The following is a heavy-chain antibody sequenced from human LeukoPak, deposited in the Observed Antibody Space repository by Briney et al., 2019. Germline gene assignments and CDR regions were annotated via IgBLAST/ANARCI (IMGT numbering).Heavy chain of an antibody. D-gene: IGHD6-19*01. CDR2: IKQDGNDK. CDR1: GFTFSSHW. V-gene: IGHV3-7*01. CDR3: ARVLSSGWYGIDY. Sequence: GGSLRLSCAASGFTFSSHWMNWVRQAPGKGLEWVAIIKQDGNDKYYVDSVKGRFTISRDNAKNSLHLQMNSLRAEDTAVYYCARVLSSGWYGIDYWGQGTLVTVSS. J-gene: IGHJ4*02.